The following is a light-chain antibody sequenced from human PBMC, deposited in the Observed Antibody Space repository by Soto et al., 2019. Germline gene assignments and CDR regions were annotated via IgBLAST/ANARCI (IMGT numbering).Light chain of an antibody. CDR1: QTISSW. J-gene: IGKJ1*01. V-gene: IGKV1-5*03. CDR3: QQYNHWPWT. Sequence: ESQITQSPSTLSGAVGDRVTITCRASQTISSWLAWYQQKPGKAPKLLIYKASTLKSGVPSRFSGSGSGTDFTLTIRSLQSEDFAVSYCQQYNHWPWTFGQGTRWIS. CDR2: KAS.